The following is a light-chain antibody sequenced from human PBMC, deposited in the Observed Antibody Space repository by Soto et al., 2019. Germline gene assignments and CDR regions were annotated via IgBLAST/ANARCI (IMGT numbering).Light chain of an antibody. CDR1: KSITTD. CDR2: DTS. J-gene: IGKJ4*01. Sequence: DIVLTQSPATLSLSPGEGATLSCRASKSITTDLSWYQQKPGQAPRLLIYDTSNRATGIPARFSGSGSGTDFTLTISSLEPEDFAVYYCQQRTQWPPTFGGGTKVE. CDR3: QQRTQWPPT. V-gene: IGKV3-11*01.